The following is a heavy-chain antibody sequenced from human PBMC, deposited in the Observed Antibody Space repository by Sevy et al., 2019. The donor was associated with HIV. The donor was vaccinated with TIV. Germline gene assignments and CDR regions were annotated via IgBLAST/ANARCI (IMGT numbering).Heavy chain of an antibody. CDR3: ARQIGTASYYFDY. D-gene: IGHD5-18*01. CDR1: GGSISSYY. Sequence: SEILSLTCTVSGGSISSYYWSWIRQPPGKGLEWIGYIYYSGSTNYNPSLKSRVTISVDTSKNQFSLKLSSVTAADTAVYYCARQIGTASYYFDYWGQGTLVTVSS. J-gene: IGHJ4*02. CDR2: IYYSGST. V-gene: IGHV4-59*08.